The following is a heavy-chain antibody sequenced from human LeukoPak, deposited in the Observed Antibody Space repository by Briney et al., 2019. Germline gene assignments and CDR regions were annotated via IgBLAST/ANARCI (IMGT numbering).Heavy chain of an antibody. CDR3: ARDAYPNYYGSGSYWGY. CDR1: GGSISSSSYY. J-gene: IGHJ4*02. CDR2: IYYSGST. D-gene: IGHD3-10*01. Sequence: SETLSLTCTVSGGSISSSSYYWGWIRQPPGKGLEWIGSIYYSGSTYYNPSLKSRVTISVDTSKNQFSLKLSSVTAADTAVYYCARDAYPNYYGSGSYWGYWGQGTLVTVSS. V-gene: IGHV4-39*07.